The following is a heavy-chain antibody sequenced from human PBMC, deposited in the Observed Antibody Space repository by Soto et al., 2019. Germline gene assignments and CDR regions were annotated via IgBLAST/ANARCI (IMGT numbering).Heavy chain of an antibody. D-gene: IGHD6-6*01. CDR3: AKDRGYSSSAPPH. Sequence: EVQLLESGGGLVQPGGSLRLSCAASGFTFSSYAMSWVRQAPGKGLEWVSAISGSGGSTYYADSVKGRFTISRDKSKNTLYLQMNRLRAEDTGVYYCAKDRGYSSSAPPHWGQGTLVTVSS. CDR2: ISGSGGST. V-gene: IGHV3-23*01. J-gene: IGHJ4*02. CDR1: GFTFSSYA.